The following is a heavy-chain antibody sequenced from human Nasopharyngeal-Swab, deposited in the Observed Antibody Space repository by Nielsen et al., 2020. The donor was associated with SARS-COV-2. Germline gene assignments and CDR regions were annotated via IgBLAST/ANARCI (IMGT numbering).Heavy chain of an antibody. J-gene: IGHJ4*02. CDR1: GFTCDDYA. Sequence: SQTISCAASGFTCDDYAMHWVRQAPGKGLEWALGISWNSGSIGYADSGKGRFTITRDNSKNSLYLQMNSLRAEDTALYYCAKDGCSGGSYYSDYWGQGTLVTVSS. CDR2: ISWNSGSI. CDR3: AKDGCSGGSYYSDY. D-gene: IGHD2-15*01. V-gene: IGHV3-9*01.